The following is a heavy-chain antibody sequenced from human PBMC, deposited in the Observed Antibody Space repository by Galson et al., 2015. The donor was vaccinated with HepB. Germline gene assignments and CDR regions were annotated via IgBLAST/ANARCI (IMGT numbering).Heavy chain of an antibody. D-gene: IGHD2-21*02. V-gene: IGHV3-30*18. CDR1: GFTFSSYG. Sequence: SLRLSCAASGFTFSSYGMHWVRQAPGKGLEWVAVISYDGSNKYYADSVKGRFTISRDNSKNTLYLQMNSLRAEDTAVYYCAKVHGGDFAFDYWGQGTLVTVSS. CDR3: AKVHGGDFAFDY. CDR2: ISYDGSNK. J-gene: IGHJ4*02.